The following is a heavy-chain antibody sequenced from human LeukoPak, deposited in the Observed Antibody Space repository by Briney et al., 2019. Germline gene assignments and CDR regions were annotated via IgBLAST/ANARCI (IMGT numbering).Heavy chain of an antibody. CDR1: GGTFSSYA. J-gene: IGHJ5*02. V-gene: IGHV1-69*04. Sequence: ASVKVSCKASGGTFSSYAISWVRQAPGQGLEWMGRIIPILGIANYAQKFQGRVTITADKSTSTAYMELSSLRSEDTAVYYCARGYCSSTSCYSSWFDPWGQGTLVTVSS. CDR2: IIPILGIA. CDR3: ARGYCSSTSCYSSWFDP. D-gene: IGHD2-2*01.